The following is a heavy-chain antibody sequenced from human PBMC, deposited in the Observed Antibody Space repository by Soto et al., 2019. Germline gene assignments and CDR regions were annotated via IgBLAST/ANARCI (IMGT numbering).Heavy chain of an antibody. V-gene: IGHV3-23*01. J-gene: IGHJ4*02. CDR2: ISSTAGRTS. D-gene: IGHD3-3*01. CDR1: GFTFNTYP. Sequence: GGSLRLSCATSGFTFNTYPMTWVRQAPGKGLEWVSSISSTAGRTSSYADSVKGRFAISRDFSDNTVYLQMNNLRVDDTAVYFCAKGMANTVFGVDTLFDYWGQGTLVTVSS. CDR3: AKGMANTVFGVDTLFDY.